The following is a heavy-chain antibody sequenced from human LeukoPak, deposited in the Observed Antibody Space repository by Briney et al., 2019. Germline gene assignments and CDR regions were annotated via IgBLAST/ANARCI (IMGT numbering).Heavy chain of an antibody. CDR1: GGSISSSSYY. J-gene: IGHJ5*02. CDR3: ARHAVPNSSENWFDP. CDR2: IYYSGST. D-gene: IGHD6-19*01. V-gene: IGHV4-39*01. Sequence: RSSETLSLTCTVSGGSISSSSYYWGWIRQPPGKGLEWIGSIYYSGSTYYNPSLKRRVTISVDTSKNQFSLTLSSVTAADTAVYYCARHAVPNSSENWFDPWGQGTLVTVSS.